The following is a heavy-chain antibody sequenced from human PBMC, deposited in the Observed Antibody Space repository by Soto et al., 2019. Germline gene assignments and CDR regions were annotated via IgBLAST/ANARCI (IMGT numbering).Heavy chain of an antibody. CDR3: ARAVAAGEKWFDP. CDR1: GGSISSYY. Sequence: SETLSLTCTVSGGSISSYYWIWIRQPPGKGLEWIGYIYYSGSTNYNPSLKSRVTISVDTSKNQFSLKLSSVTAADTAVYYCARAVAAGEKWFDPWGQGTLVTVSS. V-gene: IGHV4-59*01. D-gene: IGHD6-13*01. CDR2: IYYSGST. J-gene: IGHJ5*02.